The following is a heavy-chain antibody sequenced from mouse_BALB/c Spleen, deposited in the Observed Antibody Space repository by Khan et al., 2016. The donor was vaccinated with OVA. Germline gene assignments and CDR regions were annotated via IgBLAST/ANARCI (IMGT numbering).Heavy chain of an antibody. CDR3: AKNYAAWFAY. CDR1: GYTFTDSV. V-gene: IGHV1-77*01. Sequence: QVQLQQPGPELVKPGGSVKMSCKASGYTFTDSVINWVKQRNGQGLEWIGEIYPGSGTTYYNEKFKGKATLSADKSSNTAYRQLSSLTSEDSAVYFCAKNYAAWFAYWGQGTLVTVSA. J-gene: IGHJ3*01. CDR2: IYPGSGTT.